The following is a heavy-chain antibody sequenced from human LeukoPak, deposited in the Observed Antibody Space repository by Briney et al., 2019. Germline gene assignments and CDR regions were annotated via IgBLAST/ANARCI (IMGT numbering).Heavy chain of an antibody. CDR1: GGSISSFF. Sequence: SETLSLTCTVSGGSISSFFWSWIRQPPGKGLEWIGYIHYSGSTNYNPSLESRVTISVDTSKNQFSLNLSSVTAADTAVYYCARHEGGNLDLDYWGQGTLVTVSS. V-gene: IGHV4-59*08. J-gene: IGHJ4*02. D-gene: IGHD4-23*01. CDR3: ARHEGGNLDLDY. CDR2: IHYSGST.